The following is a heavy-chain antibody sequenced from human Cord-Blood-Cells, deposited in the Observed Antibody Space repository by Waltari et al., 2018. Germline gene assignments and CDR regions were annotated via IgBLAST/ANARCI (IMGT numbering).Heavy chain of an antibody. CDR3: ARDQIAAASWYFDL. D-gene: IGHD6-13*01. J-gene: IGHJ2*01. CDR1: GFTFSSYE. V-gene: IGHV3-48*03. Sequence: EVQLVESGGGLVQPGGSLRLSCAASGFTFSSYEMNWVRQAPGKGLEWVSYISSSGSTIYYADSVKGRFTISRDNAKNSLYLQMNSLRAEDTAVYYCARDQIAAASWYFDLWGRGTLVTVSS. CDR2: ISSSGSTI.